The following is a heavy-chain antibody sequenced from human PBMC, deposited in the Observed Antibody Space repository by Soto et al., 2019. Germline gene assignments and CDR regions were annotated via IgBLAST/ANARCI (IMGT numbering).Heavy chain of an antibody. V-gene: IGHV1-2*04. J-gene: IGHJ3*02. CDR3: ARVVLTAKTANDAFDI. CDR1: GYTFTVYY. CDR2: INPNSGGT. Sequence: ASVKVSCKASGYTFTVYYMHWVRQAPGQGLEWMGWINPNSGGTNYAQKFQGWVTMTRDTSISTAYMELSRLRSDDTAVYYCARVVLTAKTANDAFDIWAQGTMLPVSS. D-gene: IGHD2-21*02.